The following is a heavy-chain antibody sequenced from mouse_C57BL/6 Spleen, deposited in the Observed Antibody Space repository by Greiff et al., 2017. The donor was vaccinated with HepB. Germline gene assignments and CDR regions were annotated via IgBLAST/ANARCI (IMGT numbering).Heavy chain of an antibody. CDR2: INPNYGTT. V-gene: IGHV1-39*01. J-gene: IGHJ3*01. D-gene: IGHD4-1*01. Sequence: EVKLMESGPELVKPGASVKISCKASGYSFTDYNMNWVKQSNGKSLEWIGVINPNYGTTSYNQKFKGKATLTVDQSSSTAYMQLNSLTSEDSAVYYCARETGTGAWFAYWGQGTLVTVSA. CDR1: GYSFTDYN. CDR3: ARETGTGAWFAY.